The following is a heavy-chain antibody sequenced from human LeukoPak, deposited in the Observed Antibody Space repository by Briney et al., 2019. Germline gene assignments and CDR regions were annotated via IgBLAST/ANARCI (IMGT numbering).Heavy chain of an antibody. CDR2: INHSGST. J-gene: IGHJ6*02. D-gene: IGHD6-19*01. V-gene: IGHV4-34*01. CDR1: GGSFSGYY. CDR3: ARQGYSSGWYPGSYYYYGMDV. Sequence: PSETLSLTCAVYGGSFSGYYWSWIPQPPGKGLEWMGEINHSGSTNYNPALKRRVTISVDTSNNQFSLKLSSVTAADTAVYYCARQGYSSGWYPGSYYYYGMDVWGQGATVTVSS.